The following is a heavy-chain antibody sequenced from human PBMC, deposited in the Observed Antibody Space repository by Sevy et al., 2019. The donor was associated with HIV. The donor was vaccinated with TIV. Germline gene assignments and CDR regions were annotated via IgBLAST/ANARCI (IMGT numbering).Heavy chain of an antibody. J-gene: IGHJ4*02. CDR1: GYTLSQVS. CDR2: LDPQDGET. D-gene: IGHD3-22*01. V-gene: IGHV1-24*01. CDR3: AITKDYYDSSGCPFDY. Sequence: ASVKVSCKVSGYTLSQVSMHWVRQVPGKGLEWMGSLDPQDGETICAQKFQGRLTMPEATSTDTGYMERTSLKSEDTAVFYCAITKDYYDSSGCPFDYWGQGTLVTVSS.